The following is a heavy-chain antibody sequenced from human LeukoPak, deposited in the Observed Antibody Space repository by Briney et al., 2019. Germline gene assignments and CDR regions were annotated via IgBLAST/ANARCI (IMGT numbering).Heavy chain of an antibody. J-gene: IGHJ4*02. V-gene: IGHV4-59*08. CDR3: ARLHDGYRYGADY. Sequence: WETLTLTCTVSGGSISSYYWSWIRQPPGKGLEWIGYIYYSGSTNYNPSLKSRVTISVDTSKNQFSLKLSPVTAADTAVYYCARLHDGYRYGADYGGQGTVDTAS. D-gene: IGHD5-18*01. CDR1: GGSISSYY. CDR2: IYYSGST.